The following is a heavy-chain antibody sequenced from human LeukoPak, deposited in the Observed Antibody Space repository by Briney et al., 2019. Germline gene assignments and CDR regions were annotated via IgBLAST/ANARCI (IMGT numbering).Heavy chain of an antibody. CDR3: AGEYSSSPGY. Sequence: SETLSLTCTVSGGFIRSSSYHWGWIRQPPGKGLEWIASIYYSGTSYYNPSLRSRVTISVDTSKNQFPLKLNSVTAADTAVYYCAGEYSSSPGYWGQGALVTVSS. V-gene: IGHV4-39*06. J-gene: IGHJ4*02. D-gene: IGHD3-22*01. CDR2: IYYSGTS. CDR1: GGFIRSSSYH.